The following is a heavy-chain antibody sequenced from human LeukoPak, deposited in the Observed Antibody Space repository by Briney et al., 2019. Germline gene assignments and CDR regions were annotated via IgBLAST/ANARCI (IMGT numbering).Heavy chain of an antibody. CDR3: AKQLGYCSDGSCYFPY. CDR2: ISNNGGYT. Sequence: GGSLRLSCAASGFAFSSSAMSWVRQAPGKGLEWVSAISNNGGYTYYADSVQGRFTISRDNSKSTLCLQMNSLRAEDTAVYYCAKQLGYCSDGSCYFPYWGQGTPVTVSS. CDR1: GFAFSSSA. D-gene: IGHD2-15*01. V-gene: IGHV3-23*01. J-gene: IGHJ4*02.